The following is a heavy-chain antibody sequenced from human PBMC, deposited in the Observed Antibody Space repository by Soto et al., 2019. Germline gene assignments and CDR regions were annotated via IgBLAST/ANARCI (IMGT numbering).Heavy chain of an antibody. D-gene: IGHD3-3*01. V-gene: IGHV3-66*01. Sequence: GGSLRLSCAASGFTVSSNYMSWVRQAPGKGLEWVSVIYSGGSTYYADSVKGRFTISVDKSKNQFSLKLSSVTAADTAVYYCARDRTIFGVVTTSFDIWGQGTMVTVSS. CDR1: GFTVSSNY. CDR3: ARDRTIFGVVTTSFDI. CDR2: IYSGGST. J-gene: IGHJ3*02.